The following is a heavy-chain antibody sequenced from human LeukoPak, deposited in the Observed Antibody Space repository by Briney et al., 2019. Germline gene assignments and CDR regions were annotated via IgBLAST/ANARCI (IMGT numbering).Heavy chain of an antibody. V-gene: IGHV5-51*01. Sequence: GESLNFSGKPSGYSFTSYWFGWVRHVPGKGLEYMGIIYPGDSDTRYSPSFQGQVTISADKSISTAYLQWSSLKASDTAMFYCATLVGYGSFFAGGGQGTLVTVSS. D-gene: IGHD3-10*01. CDR2: IYPGDSDT. CDR1: GYSFTSYW. CDR3: ATLVGYGSFFAG. J-gene: IGHJ4*02.